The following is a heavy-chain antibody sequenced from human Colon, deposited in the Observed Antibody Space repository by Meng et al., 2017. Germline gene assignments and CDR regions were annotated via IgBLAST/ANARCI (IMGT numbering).Heavy chain of an antibody. CDR3: ARERMRELGLFDY. CDR1: GDSIGNSKW. Sequence: QLQLQVSGPGLVQPSRTLSLSCAVSGDSIGNSKWWSWLRQSPGKGLEWIGEISNSGKTVYSPSLKSRVTISLDKSSNHFSLTLSPVTAADTAIYFCARERMRELGLFDYWGQGALVTVSS. CDR2: ISNSGKT. V-gene: IGHV4-4*02. J-gene: IGHJ4*02. D-gene: IGHD7-27*01.